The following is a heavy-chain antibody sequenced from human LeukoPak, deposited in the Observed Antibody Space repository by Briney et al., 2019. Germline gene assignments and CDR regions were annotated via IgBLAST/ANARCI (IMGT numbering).Heavy chain of an antibody. CDR2: ISWNSDSV. J-gene: IGHJ6*02. CDR3: ARAGGSRYYYAMDV. V-gene: IGHV3-9*01. CDR1: GFTFDDYG. D-gene: IGHD3-16*01. Sequence: GGSLRLSCAASGFTFDDYGMHWVRQAPGKGLEWVSGISWNSDSVGYADSVKGRFTISRDNVENSLYLQMNSLRAEDTAFYYCARAGGSRYYYAMDVWGQGTTVTVSS.